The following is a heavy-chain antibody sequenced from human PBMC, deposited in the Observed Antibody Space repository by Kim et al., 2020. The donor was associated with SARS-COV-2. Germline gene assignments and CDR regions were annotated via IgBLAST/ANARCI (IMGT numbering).Heavy chain of an antibody. D-gene: IGHD6-13*01. Sequence: YPSAGKGRFTTSRDNAKNSLYLQMNSLGAEDTAVYYCARALDSSSWYFDLWGRGTLVTVSS. J-gene: IGHJ2*01. CDR3: ARALDSSSWYFDL. V-gene: IGHV3-21*01.